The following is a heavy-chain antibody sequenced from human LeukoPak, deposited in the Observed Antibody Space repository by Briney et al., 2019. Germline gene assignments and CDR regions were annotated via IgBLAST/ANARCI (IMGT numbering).Heavy chain of an antibody. J-gene: IGHJ6*03. Sequence: AGGSLRLSCAASGFTLEDYTLHWVRQVPGQGREWVSLISWSGGTTYYAGSVKGRFTISRDNSKNSLYLQMNSLRTEDTALYYCAKDMRRKIVAVSHMDVWGKGTTVTVSS. V-gene: IGHV3-43*01. CDR1: GFTLEDYT. CDR3: AKDMRRKIVAVSHMDV. CDR2: ISWSGGTT. D-gene: IGHD2-15*01.